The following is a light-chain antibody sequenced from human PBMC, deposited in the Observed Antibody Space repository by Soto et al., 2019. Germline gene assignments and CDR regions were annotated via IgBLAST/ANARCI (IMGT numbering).Light chain of an antibody. CDR3: QHYNSYSEFS. Sequence: DIQMTQSPSSLSASVGDRVTITCRASQSISSYLNWYQQKPGKAPKLLIYAASSLQSGVPSRFSGSGSGTEFTLTISCLQPDDFATYYCQHYNSYSEFSFGPGTRWIS. CDR1: QSISSY. CDR2: AAS. V-gene: IGKV1-39*01. J-gene: IGKJ3*01.